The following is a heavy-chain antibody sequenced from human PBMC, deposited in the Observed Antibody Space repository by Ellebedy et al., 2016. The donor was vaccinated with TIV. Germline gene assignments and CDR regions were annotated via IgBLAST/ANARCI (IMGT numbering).Heavy chain of an antibody. Sequence: AASVKVSCKASGGTFSNYAISWVRQAPGQGLEWMGGIIPIFRTPTYAKNFQARVTTTADESTSTAYMELSSLRSEDTAVYFCARAESGGYTWDYWGQGTQVTVSS. V-gene: IGHV1-69*13. CDR2: IIPIFRTP. D-gene: IGHD5-12*01. CDR1: GGTFSNYA. CDR3: ARAESGGYTWDY. J-gene: IGHJ4*02.